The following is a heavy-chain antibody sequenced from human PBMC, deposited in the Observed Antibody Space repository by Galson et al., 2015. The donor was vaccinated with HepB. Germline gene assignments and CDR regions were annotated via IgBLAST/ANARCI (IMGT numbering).Heavy chain of an antibody. J-gene: IGHJ3*02. CDR1: GFNFSSYS. D-gene: IGHD4-23*01. CDR3: ARGTGVTSYDIFDM. Sequence: SLRLSCAISGFNFSSYSMNWVRQAPGKGLEWVSYISSSTTTVYYADSVKGRFTISRDNDKNSLYLQVNSLRDEDTAVYYCARGTGVTSYDIFDMWGQGTKVTVST. V-gene: IGHV3-48*02. CDR2: ISSSTTTV.